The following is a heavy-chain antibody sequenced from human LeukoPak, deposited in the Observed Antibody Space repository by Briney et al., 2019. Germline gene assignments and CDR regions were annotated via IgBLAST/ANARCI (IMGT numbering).Heavy chain of an antibody. D-gene: IGHD6-13*01. Sequence: PSETLSLTCTVSGGSISSSGYYWGWIRQPPGKGLEWIGNIYYSGSTYYNPSLKSRVTISVDTSKNQLSLKLSSVTAADTAVYYCARRVHGSSRRDYWGQGTLVTVSS. CDR1: GGSISSSGYY. J-gene: IGHJ4*02. V-gene: IGHV4-39*01. CDR3: ARRVHGSSRRDY. CDR2: IYYSGST.